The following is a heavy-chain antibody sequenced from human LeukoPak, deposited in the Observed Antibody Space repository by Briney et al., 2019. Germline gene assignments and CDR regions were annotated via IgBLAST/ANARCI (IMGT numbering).Heavy chain of an antibody. J-gene: IGHJ4*02. CDR1: GGSISSSSYH. Sequence: SETLSLTCTVSGGSISSSSYHWGWIRQPPGKGLEWIGSIYYSGSTYYNPSLKSRVTISVDTSKNQFSLKLSSVTAADTAVYYCARVSSLRRGAVAAFDYWGQGTLVTVSS. CDR3: ARVSSLRRGAVAAFDY. D-gene: IGHD6-19*01. CDR2: IYYSGST. V-gene: IGHV4-39*07.